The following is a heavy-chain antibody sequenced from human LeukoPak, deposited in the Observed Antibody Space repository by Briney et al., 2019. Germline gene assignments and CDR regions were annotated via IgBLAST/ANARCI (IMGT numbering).Heavy chain of an antibody. CDR1: GFTISPYA. V-gene: IGHV3-7*01. D-gene: IGHD1-1*01. J-gene: IGHJ4*02. CDR2: IKQDGSEK. Sequence: GGSLRLSCAASGFTISPYAMNWVRQAPGKGLEWVANIKQDGSEKYYVDSVKGRFTISRDNAKNSLYLQMDSLRAEDTAVYYCAPWRVPYFFDYWGQGTLVAVSS. CDR3: APWRVPYFFDY.